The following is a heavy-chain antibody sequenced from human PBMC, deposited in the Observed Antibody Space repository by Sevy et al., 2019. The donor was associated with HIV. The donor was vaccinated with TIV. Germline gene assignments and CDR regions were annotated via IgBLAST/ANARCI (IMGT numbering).Heavy chain of an antibody. J-gene: IGHJ5*02. CDR1: GGSFSGYY. CDR2: INHSGST. Sequence: SETLSLTCAVYGGSFSGYYWSWICQPPGKGLEWIGEINHSGSTNYNPSLKSRVTISVDTSKNQFSLKLSSVTAADTAVYYCARVLTGIAVAGTFYWFDPWGQGTLVTVSS. CDR3: ARVLTGIAVAGTFYWFDP. D-gene: IGHD6-19*01. V-gene: IGHV4-34*01.